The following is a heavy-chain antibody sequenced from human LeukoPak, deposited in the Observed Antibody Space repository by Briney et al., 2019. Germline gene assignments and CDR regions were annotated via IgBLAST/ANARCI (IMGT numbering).Heavy chain of an antibody. CDR2: INEDETYA. Sequence: GGSLRLSCGASGFTFSRYWMYWVRQAPGKGRVWVGLINEDETYATYADSVKGRFTISRDNAKNTLYLQMNSLGAEDTAVYFCTRLNLPSCDATGLFDSWGQGTLVTVSS. D-gene: IGHD1-1*01. CDR1: GFTFSRYW. CDR3: TRLNLPSCDATGLFDS. J-gene: IGHJ4*02. V-gene: IGHV3-74*03.